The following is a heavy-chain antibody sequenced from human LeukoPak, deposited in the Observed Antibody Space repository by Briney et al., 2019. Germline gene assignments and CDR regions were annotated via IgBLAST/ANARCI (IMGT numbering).Heavy chain of an antibody. D-gene: IGHD5-18*01. CDR3: ARDVDSSMVTNWFDS. J-gene: IGHJ5*01. V-gene: IGHV1-69*13. CDR1: GGTFSSYS. CDR2: IIVIFGTP. Sequence: GASVKVSCKASGGTFSSYSFSGVRQAPGQGLEWLGGIIVIFGTPNYPQKFHGRVTITADESTSTVYMELSSLRSEDTAMYYCARDVDSSMVTNWFDSWGQGTLVTVSS.